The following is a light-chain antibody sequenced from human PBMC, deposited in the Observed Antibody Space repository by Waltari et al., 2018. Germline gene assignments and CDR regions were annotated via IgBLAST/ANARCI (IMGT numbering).Light chain of an antibody. CDR3: QQYNSFPYT. J-gene: IGKJ2*01. Sequence: DIVLTQSPATLSLSPGERATLSCRASQSISTYLACYQQKPGQTPRLLIYDASKRATGLPARFRVSGSETDFTLTISSLQPEDFATYYCQQYNSFPYTFGQGTKLEIQ. CDR1: QSISTY. CDR2: DAS. V-gene: IGKV3-11*01.